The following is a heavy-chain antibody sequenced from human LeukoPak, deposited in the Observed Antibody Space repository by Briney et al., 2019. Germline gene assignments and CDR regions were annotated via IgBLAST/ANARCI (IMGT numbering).Heavy chain of an antibody. Sequence: GGSLRLSCAASGFTFSTYNMNWVRQAPGKGLEWISYINADSGTIQYADSVRGRFTTSRDNAKNSLYLQMNSLRAEDTAVYYCVRDNSRGQSLGVIYWGQGSLVTVSS. V-gene: IGHV3-48*01. CDR2: INADSGTI. D-gene: IGHD3-22*01. CDR3: VRDNSRGQSLGVIY. J-gene: IGHJ4*02. CDR1: GFTFSTYN.